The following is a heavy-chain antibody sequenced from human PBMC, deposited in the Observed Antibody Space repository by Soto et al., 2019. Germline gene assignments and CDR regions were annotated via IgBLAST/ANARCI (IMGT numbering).Heavy chain of an antibody. CDR2: IIPIFGTA. V-gene: IGHV1-69*01. CDR1: GGTFSSYA. D-gene: IGHD3-3*01. Sequence: QVQLVQSGAEVKKPGSSVKVSCTASGGTFSSYAISWVRQAPGQGLEWMGGIIPIFGTANYAQKLQGRVTITADESTSTAYSELCSLRSEDTAVYYCGRERGRGDFWSGSGYYYYGMDVWGQGTTVTVSS. CDR3: GRERGRGDFWSGSGYYYYGMDV. J-gene: IGHJ6*02.